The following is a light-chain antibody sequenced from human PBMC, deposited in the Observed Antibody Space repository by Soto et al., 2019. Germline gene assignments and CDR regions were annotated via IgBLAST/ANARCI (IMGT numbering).Light chain of an antibody. J-gene: IGKJ1*01. CDR2: DAS. V-gene: IGKV1-5*01. Sequence: DIQMTQSPSTLSASVGDRVTITCRASQSISSWLAWYQQKPGKAPKLLIYDASSLESGVPSRFSGSGAGTECTRTISSLQPDDFATYYGQQYKSYPWTFGQGTKVDI. CDR1: QSISSW. CDR3: QQYKSYPWT.